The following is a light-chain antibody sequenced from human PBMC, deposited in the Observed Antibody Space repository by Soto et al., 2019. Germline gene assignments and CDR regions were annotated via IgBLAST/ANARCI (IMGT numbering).Light chain of an antibody. CDR2: GNS. Sequence: QSVLTQPPSASGAPGQRVTISCTGSSSNIGAGYDVHWYQQLPGTAPKLLIYGNSNRPSGVPDRFSGSKSGISASLAITGLQAEDEADYYCQSYDSSLSALFGGGTKLTVL. CDR1: SSNIGAGYD. J-gene: IGLJ3*02. V-gene: IGLV1-40*01. CDR3: QSYDSSLSAL.